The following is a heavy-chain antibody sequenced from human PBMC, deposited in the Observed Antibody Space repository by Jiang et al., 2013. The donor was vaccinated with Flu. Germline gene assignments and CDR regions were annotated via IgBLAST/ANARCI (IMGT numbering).Heavy chain of an antibody. D-gene: IGHD3-10*01. Sequence: GLVQPGGSLRLSCAASGFTFSSYSMNWVRQAPGKGLEWVSYISSSSSTIYYADSVKGRFTISRDNAKNSLYLQMNSLRAEDTAVYYCARDERRVRGVHDYWGQGTLVTVSS. CDR2: ISSSSSTI. V-gene: IGHV3-48*01. CDR1: GFTFSSYS. J-gene: IGHJ4*02. CDR3: ARDERRVRGVHDY.